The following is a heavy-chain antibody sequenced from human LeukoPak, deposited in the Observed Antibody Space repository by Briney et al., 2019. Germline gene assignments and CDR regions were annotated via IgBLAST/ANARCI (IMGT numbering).Heavy chain of an antibody. CDR3: ARFYAAMDPLYYFDY. V-gene: IGHV4-59*01. D-gene: IGHD5-18*01. J-gene: IGHJ4*02. Sequence: SETLSLTCTVSGGSLSSYYWSWIRQPPGKGLEWIGNIYYSGSTNYNPSLKSRVTISVDTSKNQFSLKLSSVTAADTAVYYCARFYAAMDPLYYFDYWGQGTLVTVSS. CDR1: GGSLSSYY. CDR2: IYYSGST.